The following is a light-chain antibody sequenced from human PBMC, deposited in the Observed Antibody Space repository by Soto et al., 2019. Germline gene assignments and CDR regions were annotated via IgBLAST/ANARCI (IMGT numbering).Light chain of an antibody. J-gene: IGKJ1*01. CDR1: QSVSNK. V-gene: IGKV3-15*01. CDR3: QRYSDWSPWT. CDR2: DAS. Sequence: IMMKQSPATLSVTPGERATLSCRASQSVSNKLAWYQQKPGQAPRLLIYDASIRATGIPDRFIGSGSGTEFTLTITSLQSEDFAIYFCQRYSDWSPWTFGQGTKVDIK.